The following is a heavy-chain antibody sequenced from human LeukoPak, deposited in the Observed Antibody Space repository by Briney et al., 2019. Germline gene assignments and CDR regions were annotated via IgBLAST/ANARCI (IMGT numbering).Heavy chain of an antibody. CDR3: AREIEELALASWFDP. CDR1: GYTFTSYG. Sequence: ASVKVSCKASGYTFTSYGISWVRQAPGQGLEWMGWISAYNGNTNYAQKLQGRVTMTTDTSTSTAYMELSSLRSEDTAVYYCAREIEELALASWFDPWGQGTLVTVSS. J-gene: IGHJ5*02. CDR2: ISAYNGNT. D-gene: IGHD3-16*02. V-gene: IGHV1-18*01.